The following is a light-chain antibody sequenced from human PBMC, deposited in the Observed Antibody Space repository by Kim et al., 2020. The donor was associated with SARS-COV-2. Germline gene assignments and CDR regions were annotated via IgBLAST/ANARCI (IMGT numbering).Light chain of an antibody. J-gene: IGKJ2*01. V-gene: IGKV3-20*01. CDR1: QSVSSSY. Sequence: LSAGERATLSCRTSQSVSSSYLAWYQQKPGQAPRLLIYGASNRATGIPDRFSGSGSGTDFTLTISRLEPEDFAVYYCQQYGSTLYTFGQGTKLEI. CDR2: GAS. CDR3: QQYGSTLYT.